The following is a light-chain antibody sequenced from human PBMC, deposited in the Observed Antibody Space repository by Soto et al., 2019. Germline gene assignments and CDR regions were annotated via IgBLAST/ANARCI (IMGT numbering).Light chain of an antibody. CDR1: QCISIW. Sequence: DIQMTHSPSSLSACVGYIFTITCRASQCISIWLAWFQQKPEEDPKSLIYAASTLQSGVPSRFSGSGSGTDFTLTISSLQPEDFATYYCQQYNSQWTFGQGTKVDIK. V-gene: IGKV1D-16*01. J-gene: IGKJ1*01. CDR3: QQYNSQWT. CDR2: AAS.